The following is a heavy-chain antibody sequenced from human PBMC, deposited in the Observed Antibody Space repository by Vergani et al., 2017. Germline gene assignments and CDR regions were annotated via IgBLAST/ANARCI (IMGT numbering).Heavy chain of an antibody. D-gene: IGHD2-2*01. CDR2: IFRNGST. CDR3: ARLPYQQAVDN. J-gene: IGHJ4*02. V-gene: IGHV4-38-2*01. CDR1: GYSISSGYY. Sequence: QVQLQESGPGLVKPSETLSLTCSVSGYSISSGYYWGWIRQSPGRGLEWIGNIFRNGSTHYNPSLKSRLTISVDTSKSHFSLKLTSVTAADTAVYYCARLPYQQAVDNWGQGTLVTVSS.